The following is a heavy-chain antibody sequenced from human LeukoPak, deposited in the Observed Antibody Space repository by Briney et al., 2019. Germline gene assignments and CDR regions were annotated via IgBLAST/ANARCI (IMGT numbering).Heavy chain of an antibody. D-gene: IGHD6-19*01. CDR1: GGSLSKYY. J-gene: IGHJ5*02. V-gene: IGHV4-59*01. CDR2: IYYSGST. Sequence: SETLSLTCSVSGGSLSKYYWSWIRQPPGKGLEWIGYIYYSGSTNYNPSLKSRVTISVDTSKNQFSLKLSSVTAADTAVYYCARDNIAVAKGLWNWFDPWGQGTLVTASS. CDR3: ARDNIAVAKGLWNWFDP.